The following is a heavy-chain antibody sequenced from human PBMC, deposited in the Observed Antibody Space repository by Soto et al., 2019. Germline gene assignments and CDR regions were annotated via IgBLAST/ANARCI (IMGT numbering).Heavy chain of an antibody. J-gene: IGHJ3*02. CDR2: ISGSGDST. V-gene: IGHV3-23*01. CDR1: GFTFSSYV. Sequence: ASVKVSCAASGFTFSSYVMSWVRQAPGKGLEWVSSISGSGDSTDYADSVKGRFTVSRDNSKNTLFLQMNSLRAEDTALYYCARAPDYDFWSGLRGGAFDIWGQGTMVTVSS. CDR3: ARAPDYDFWSGLRGGAFDI. D-gene: IGHD3-3*01.